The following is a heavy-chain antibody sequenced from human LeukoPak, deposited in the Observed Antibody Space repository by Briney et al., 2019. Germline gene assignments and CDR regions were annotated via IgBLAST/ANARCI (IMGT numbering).Heavy chain of an antibody. CDR1: GFTFSSYG. Sequence: GGSLRLSCAASGFTFSSYGMHWVRQAPGKGLEWVAVIWYDGSNKYYADSVKGRFTISRDNSKNTLYLQMNGLRAEDTAVYYCARDYRAIFVGLRNRPRGIDYWGQGTLVTVSS. J-gene: IGHJ4*02. CDR2: IWYDGSNK. D-gene: IGHD1-14*01. CDR3: ARDYRAIFVGLRNRPRGIDY. V-gene: IGHV3-33*01.